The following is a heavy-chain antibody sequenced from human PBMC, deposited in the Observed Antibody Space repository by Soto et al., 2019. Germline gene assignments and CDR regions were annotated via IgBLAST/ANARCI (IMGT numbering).Heavy chain of an antibody. CDR2: INPNSGLT. CDR1: GYTFSNYY. CDR3: AREPATAKPEGVDF. D-gene: IGHD1-1*01. J-gene: IGHJ4*02. V-gene: IGHV1-2*02. Sequence: GASVKVSCKAPGYTFSNYYIHWVRQAPGQGLEWMGWINPNSGLTKYAPKFQGGVTMTRDTSITTAYMELSRLRSGDTAVYYCAREPATAKPEGVDFWGQGTLVTVSS.